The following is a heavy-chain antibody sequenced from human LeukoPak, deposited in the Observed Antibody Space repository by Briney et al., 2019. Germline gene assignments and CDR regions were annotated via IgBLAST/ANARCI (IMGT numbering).Heavy chain of an antibody. CDR2: ISGSGGST. CDR3: AKDLFLTTVTTSVRNDYFDY. Sequence: PGGSLRLSCAASGFTFSSYATSWVRQAPGKGLEWVSAISGSGGSTYYADSVKGRFTISRDNSKNTLYLQMNSLRAEDTAVYYCAKDLFLTTVTTSVRNDYFDYWGQGTLVTVSS. V-gene: IGHV3-23*01. D-gene: IGHD4-11*01. CDR1: GFTFSSYA. J-gene: IGHJ4*02.